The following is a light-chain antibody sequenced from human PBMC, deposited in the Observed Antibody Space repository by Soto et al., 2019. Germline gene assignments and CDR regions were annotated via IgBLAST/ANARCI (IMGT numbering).Light chain of an antibody. V-gene: IGKV1-33*01. CDR1: QDISNY. CDR3: QQYDNLHLT. Sequence: DIQMTQSPSSLSASVGDRVTITCQASQDISNYFNWYQQKPGKAPKLLIYDASNLETGVPSRFSGSGSGTDFTFTISRLQPEDIATYYCQQYDNLHLTFGGGTKVEIK. J-gene: IGKJ4*01. CDR2: DAS.